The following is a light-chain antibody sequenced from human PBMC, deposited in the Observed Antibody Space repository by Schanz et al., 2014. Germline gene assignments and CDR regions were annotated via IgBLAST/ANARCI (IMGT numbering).Light chain of an antibody. J-gene: IGLJ2*01. CDR1: TSDVGGFDY. V-gene: IGLV2-14*03. CDR3: SSYTSSSTLI. CDR2: NVK. Sequence: QSALTQPASVSGSPGQSITISCTGTTSDVGGFDYVSWYQQQPGKAPKLIIYNVKTRPSGVSFRFSGSKSGNTASLAISGLQAEDEADYYCSSYTSSSTLIFGGGTKLTVL.